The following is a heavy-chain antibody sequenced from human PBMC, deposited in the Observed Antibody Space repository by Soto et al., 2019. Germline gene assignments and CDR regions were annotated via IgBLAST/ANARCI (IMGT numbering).Heavy chain of an antibody. CDR3: ARRSYCDGDCTRRPYDYYGMDV. D-gene: IGHD2-21*02. V-gene: IGHV5-51*01. J-gene: IGHJ6*02. Sequence: EVQLVQSGAEVKKPGESLKISCKGSGYSFTSYWIVWVRQMPGKGLEWMGIIYPGDSETRYSPSLQGQVTMSADKSTGTGYLQWSSVKASVTAMYYCARRSYCDGDCTRRPYDYYGMDVWGQGTTVTVSS. CDR2: IYPGDSET. CDR1: GYSFTSYW.